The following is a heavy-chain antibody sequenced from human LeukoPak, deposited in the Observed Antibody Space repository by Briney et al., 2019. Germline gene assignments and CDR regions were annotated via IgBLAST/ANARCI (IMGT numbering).Heavy chain of an antibody. V-gene: IGHV3-21*01. Sequence: GGSLRLPCAASGFTFSSYSMNWVRQAPGKGPEWVSSISSSSSYIYYADSVKGRFTISRDNAKNSLYLQMNSLRAEDTAVYYCARDHAPYGSGSYYPDYWGQGTLVTVSS. CDR1: GFTFSSYS. D-gene: IGHD3-10*01. J-gene: IGHJ4*02. CDR3: ARDHAPYGSGSYYPDY. CDR2: ISSSSSYI.